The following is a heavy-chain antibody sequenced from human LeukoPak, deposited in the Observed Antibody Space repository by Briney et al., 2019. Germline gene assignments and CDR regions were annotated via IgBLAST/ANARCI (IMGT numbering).Heavy chain of an antibody. Sequence: GGSLRLSCAASGFTFSTYTMNWVRQAPGKGLEWVSSITSSSSYIYYVDSVKGRFTISRDNAKNSLYLQMDSLRAEDTAVYYCARDPIYGDPYYFDYWGQGTLVTVSS. CDR3: ARDPIYGDPYYFDY. D-gene: IGHD4-17*01. V-gene: IGHV3-21*01. CDR2: ITSSSSYI. J-gene: IGHJ4*02. CDR1: GFTFSTYT.